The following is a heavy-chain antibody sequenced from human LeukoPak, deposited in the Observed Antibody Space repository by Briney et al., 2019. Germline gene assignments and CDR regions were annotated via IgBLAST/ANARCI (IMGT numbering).Heavy chain of an antibody. CDR3: ASQVPAQFDP. Sequence: SVKVSCKASGGTSSGYAISWVRQAPGQGLEWMGGIIPIFGTANYAQKFQGRVTITADESTSTAYMELSSLRSEDTAVYYCASQVPAQFDPWGQGTLVTVSS. CDR1: GGTSSGYA. D-gene: IGHD1-1*01. V-gene: IGHV1-69*01. CDR2: IIPIFGTA. J-gene: IGHJ5*02.